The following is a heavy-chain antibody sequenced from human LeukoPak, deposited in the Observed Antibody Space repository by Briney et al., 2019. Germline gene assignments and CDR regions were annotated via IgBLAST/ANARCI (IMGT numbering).Heavy chain of an antibody. CDR1: GFTFSSNY. V-gene: IGHV3-53*01. J-gene: IGHJ4*02. Sequence: GGSLRLSCAASGFTFSSNYMSWVRQAPGKGLEWASGIYSGGSTYYSDSVKGRFTISRDNSKNTLYLQMNSLRAEDTAVYYCAREVWSAMVRGVIRLWGQGTLVTVSS. D-gene: IGHD3-10*01. CDR3: AREVWSAMVRGVIRL. CDR2: IYSGGST.